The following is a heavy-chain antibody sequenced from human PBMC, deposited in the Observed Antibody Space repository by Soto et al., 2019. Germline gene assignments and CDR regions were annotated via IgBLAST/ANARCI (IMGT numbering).Heavy chain of an antibody. CDR2: ISYDGSNK. V-gene: IGHV3-30-3*01. CDR3: ARDPVTDYGDYVDY. D-gene: IGHD4-17*01. CDR1: GFTFSSYA. J-gene: IGHJ4*02. Sequence: QVQLVESGGGVVQPGRSLRLSCAASGFTFSSYAMHWVRQATGKGLEWVAVISYDGSNKYYADSVKGRFTISRDNSKNTLYLQMNSLRAEDTAVYYCARDPVTDYGDYVDYWGQGTLVTVSS.